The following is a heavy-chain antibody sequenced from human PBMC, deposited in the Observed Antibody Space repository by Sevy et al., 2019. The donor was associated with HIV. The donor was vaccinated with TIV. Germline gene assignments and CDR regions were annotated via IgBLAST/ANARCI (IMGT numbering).Heavy chain of an antibody. D-gene: IGHD4-17*01. V-gene: IGHV3-21*01. J-gene: IGHJ3*02. CDR1: GFTFSNYN. CDR2: ISSSSSYI. Sequence: GGSLRLSCAASGFTFSNYNMNWVRQAPGKGLEWVSSISSSSSYIYYGDSVKGRFTISRDNAKSSLFLQMNSLRAEDTAIYFCARVKDYGDYGAFDIWGQGTMVTVSS. CDR3: ARVKDYGDYGAFDI.